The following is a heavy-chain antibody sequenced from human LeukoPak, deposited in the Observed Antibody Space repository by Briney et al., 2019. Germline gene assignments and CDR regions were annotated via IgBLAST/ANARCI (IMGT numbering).Heavy chain of an antibody. CDR1: GGTFSSYA. CDR3: ARDIVVVPAAISPAFDI. J-gene: IGHJ3*02. Sequence: SVKVSCKASGGTFSSYAISWVRQAPGQGLEWMGGIIPIFGTANYAQKFQGRVTITADESTSTAYMELSSLRSEDTAVYYCARDIVVVPAAISPAFDIWGQGTMVTVSS. CDR2: IIPIFGTA. D-gene: IGHD2-2*01. V-gene: IGHV1-69*13.